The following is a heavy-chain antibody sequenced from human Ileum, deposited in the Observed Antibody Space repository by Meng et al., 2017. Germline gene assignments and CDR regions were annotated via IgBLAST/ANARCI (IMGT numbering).Heavy chain of an antibody. J-gene: IGHJ4*02. CDR2: TYYTGDT. Sequence: SETLSPTCTVSGDSISSYYCTWIRQPPGKGLEWIGWTYYTGDTNYNPTLKSRVTMSLQTSTNQLYLQLTSVTTADTAVYYCASASDCRSDYWGQGTLVTVSS. CDR1: GDSISSYY. V-gene: IGHV4-59*01. CDR3: ASASDCRSDY. D-gene: IGHD2-21*01.